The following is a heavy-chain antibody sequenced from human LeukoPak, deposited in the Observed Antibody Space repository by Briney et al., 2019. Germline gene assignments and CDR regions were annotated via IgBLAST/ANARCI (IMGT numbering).Heavy chain of an antibody. V-gene: IGHV4-34*01. D-gene: IGHD6-6*01. CDR1: GGSFSGYY. CDR3: ARDKGTSYLSSFDY. J-gene: IGHJ4*02. CDR2: INHTGNT. Sequence: ASETLSLTCAVNGGSFSGYYWNWIRQPPGKRLEWIGEINHTGNTNYNPSLKRRVTISVDTSQKQFSLRLTSVTAADTAVYYCARDKGTSYLSSFDYWGQGTLVTVSS.